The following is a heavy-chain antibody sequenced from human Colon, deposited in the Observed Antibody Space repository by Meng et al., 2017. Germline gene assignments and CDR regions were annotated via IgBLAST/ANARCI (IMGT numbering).Heavy chain of an antibody. D-gene: IGHD6-13*01. J-gene: IGHJ3*02. V-gene: IGHV1-18*01. Sequence: ASVKVSCKASGYTFTRYTISWVRQAPGQGLEWMGWISAYNGNTNYAQKLQGRVTMTTDTSTSTAYMELRSLRSDDTAVYYCARGRQLASPTGYDAFDIWGQGTMVTVSS. CDR3: ARGRQLASPTGYDAFDI. CDR1: GYTFTRYT. CDR2: ISAYNGNT.